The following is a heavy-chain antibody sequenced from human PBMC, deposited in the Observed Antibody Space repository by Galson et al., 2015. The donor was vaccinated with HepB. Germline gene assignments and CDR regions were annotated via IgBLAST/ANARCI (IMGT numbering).Heavy chain of an antibody. Sequence: SLRLSCAASGFTFSSYAMIWVRQAPGKGLEWVSEISGGGGSTYYADSVKGRFTISRDNSKNTLYLQMNSLRADDTAVYYCAKCALRAAPVRRNGMDVWGQGTMVTVSS. CDR1: GFTFSSYA. D-gene: IGHD6-13*01. CDR3: AKCALRAAPVRRNGMDV. J-gene: IGHJ6*02. CDR2: ISGGGGST. V-gene: IGHV3-23*01.